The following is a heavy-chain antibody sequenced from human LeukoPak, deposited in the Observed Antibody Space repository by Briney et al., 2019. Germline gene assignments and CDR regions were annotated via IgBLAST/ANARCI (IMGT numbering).Heavy chain of an antibody. CDR1: GGSISSSNW. D-gene: IGHD6-19*01. V-gene: IGHV4-4*02. J-gene: IGHJ6*03. Sequence: SETLSLTCAVSGGSISSSNWWSWVRQPPGKGLEWIGEIYHSGSTNYNPSLKSRVTISVDMSKNQFSLKLSPVTAADTAVYYCARVGIAVGGYYYYYMDVWGKGTTVTVSS. CDR2: IYHSGST. CDR3: ARVGIAVGGYYYYYMDV.